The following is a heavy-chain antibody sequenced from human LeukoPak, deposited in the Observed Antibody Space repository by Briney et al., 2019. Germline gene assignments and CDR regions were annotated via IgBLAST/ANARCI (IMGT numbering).Heavy chain of an antibody. D-gene: IGHD5-18*01. CDR3: AKDRRSRWIQLWYDAFDI. V-gene: IGHV3-23*01. J-gene: IGHJ3*02. CDR1: GFTFSSYS. Sequence: GGSLRLSCAASGFTFSSYSMNWVRQAPGKGLEWVSAISGSGGSTYYADSVKGRFTISRDNSKNTLYLQMNSLRAEDTAVYYCAKDRRSRWIQLWYDAFDIWGQGTMVTVSS. CDR2: ISGSGGST.